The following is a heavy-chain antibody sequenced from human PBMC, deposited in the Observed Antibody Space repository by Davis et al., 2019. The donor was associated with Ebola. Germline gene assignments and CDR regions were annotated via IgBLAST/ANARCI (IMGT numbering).Heavy chain of an antibody. CDR2: IYPGDSDT. J-gene: IGHJ4*02. CDR3: ARLAVTGSYFDH. D-gene: IGHD6-19*01. CDR1: GYSFTSYW. V-gene: IGHV5-51*01. Sequence: GESLKISCKGSGYSFTSYWIGWVRQLPGKGLEWMGIIYPGDSDTRYSPSFQGQVTISADKSISTAYLQWNRMKASDTAIYYCARLAVTGSYFDHWAQGTLVTASS.